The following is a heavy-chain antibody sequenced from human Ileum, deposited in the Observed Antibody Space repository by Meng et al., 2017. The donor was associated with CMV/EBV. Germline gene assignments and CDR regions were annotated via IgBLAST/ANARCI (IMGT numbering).Heavy chain of an antibody. D-gene: IGHD3-3*01. J-gene: IGHJ4*02. CDR3: ARQRITIFGVPQDY. Sequence: GGSLRLSCAASGFTFSSYEMNWVRQAPGKGLEWVSYISSSGSTIYYADSVKGRFTISRDNAKNSLYLQMNSLRAEDTAVYYCARQRITIFGVPQDYWGQGTLVTVSS. CDR1: GFTFSSYE. CDR2: ISSSGSTI. V-gene: IGHV3-48*03.